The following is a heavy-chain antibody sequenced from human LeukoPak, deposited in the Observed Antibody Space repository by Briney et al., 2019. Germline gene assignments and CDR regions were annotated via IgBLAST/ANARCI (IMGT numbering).Heavy chain of an antibody. Sequence: GGSLRLSCAASGFTFSDYWMHWVRQAPGKGLVWVSRIKTDGSDTSYADSAKGRFTISRDNAMSTLYVQMNSLRVEDTAVYYCARGLRNDYGDYGPDYWGQGTLVTVSS. CDR1: GFTFSDYW. CDR2: IKTDGSDT. D-gene: IGHD4-17*01. V-gene: IGHV3-74*01. J-gene: IGHJ4*02. CDR3: ARGLRNDYGDYGPDY.